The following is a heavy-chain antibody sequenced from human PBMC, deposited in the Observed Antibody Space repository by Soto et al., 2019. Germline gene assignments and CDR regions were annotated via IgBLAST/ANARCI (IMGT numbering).Heavy chain of an antibody. CDR2: IYYSGST. D-gene: IGHD3-9*01. CDR3: ARGQYYDILTGYYQRYNWFDP. CDR1: GGSIRSYY. V-gene: IGHV4-59*01. Sequence: SETLSLTCTVSGGSIRSYYWSWIRQPPGKGLEWIGYIYYSGSTNYNPSLKSRVTISVDTSKNQFSLKLSSVTAADTAVYYCARGQYYDILTGYYQRYNWFDPWGQGTLVTVSS. J-gene: IGHJ5*02.